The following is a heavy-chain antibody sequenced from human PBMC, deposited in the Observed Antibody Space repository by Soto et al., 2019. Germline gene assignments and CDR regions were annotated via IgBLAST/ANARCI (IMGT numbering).Heavy chain of an antibody. J-gene: IGHJ6*02. V-gene: IGHV3-30-3*01. D-gene: IGHD6-6*01. CDR1: GFTFSSYA. Sequence: GGSLRLSCAASGFTFSSYAMHWVRQAPGKGLEWVAVISYDGSNKYYADSVKGRFTISRDNSKNTLYLQMNSLRAEDTAVYYCARENGWSIAARLYYYYGMDVWGQGTTVTVSS. CDR3: ARENGWSIAARLYYYYGMDV. CDR2: ISYDGSNK.